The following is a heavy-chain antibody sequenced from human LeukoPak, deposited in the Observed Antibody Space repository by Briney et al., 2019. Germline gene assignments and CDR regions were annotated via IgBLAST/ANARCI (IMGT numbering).Heavy chain of an antibody. CDR1: GYTFTSYG. V-gene: IGHV1-18*01. D-gene: IGHD5-24*01. J-gene: IGHJ4*02. Sequence: ASVKVSCKASGYTFTSYGISWVRQAPGQGLEWMGWISAYNGNTNYAQKLQGRVTMTRNTSISTAYMELSSLRSEDTAVYYCARGQKGYTLLGWGQGTLVTVSS. CDR2: ISAYNGNT. CDR3: ARGQKGYTLLG.